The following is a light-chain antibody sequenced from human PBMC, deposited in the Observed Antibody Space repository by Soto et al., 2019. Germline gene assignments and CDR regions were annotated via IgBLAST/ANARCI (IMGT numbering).Light chain of an antibody. CDR3: AAWDDSLSGPV. CDR1: SSNIGNANNY. V-gene: IGLV1-47*02. CDR2: ANN. J-gene: IGLJ3*02. Sequence: QSVLTQPPSASGTPGQRVTISCSGSSSNIGNANNYVCWYQQFPGTAPKLLIYANNQRPSGVPDRFSGSKSGTSASLAISGLRSEDEGDYYCAAWDDSLSGPVFGGGTKLTVL.